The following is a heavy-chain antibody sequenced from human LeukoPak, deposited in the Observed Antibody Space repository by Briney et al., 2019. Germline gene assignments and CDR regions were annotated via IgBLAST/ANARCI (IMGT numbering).Heavy chain of an antibody. V-gene: IGHV1-2*02. CDR3: APAYYDYVWGSYRHGAFDI. Sequence: ASVKVSCKASGYTFTGYYMHWVRQAPGQGLEWMGWINPNSGGTNYAQKFQGRVTMTRDTSISTAYMELSRLRSDDTAVYYCAPAYYDYVWGSYRHGAFDIWGQGTMVTVSS. J-gene: IGHJ3*02. D-gene: IGHD3-16*02. CDR2: INPNSGGT. CDR1: GYTFTGYY.